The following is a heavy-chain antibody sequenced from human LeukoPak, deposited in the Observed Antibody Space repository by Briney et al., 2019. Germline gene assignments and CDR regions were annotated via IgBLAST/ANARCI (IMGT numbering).Heavy chain of an antibody. CDR3: AKGSAAAISYNWFDP. CDR1: GFTFSSYG. J-gene: IGHJ5*02. Sequence: GRSLRLSCAASGFTFSSYGMHWVRQGPGKGLEWVAVRSYDGSKKYYADSVKGRFTISRDNSKNTLYLQMNSLRAEDTAVYYCAKGSAAAISYNWFDPWGQGTLVTVSS. V-gene: IGHV3-30*18. D-gene: IGHD2-2*01. CDR2: RSYDGSKK.